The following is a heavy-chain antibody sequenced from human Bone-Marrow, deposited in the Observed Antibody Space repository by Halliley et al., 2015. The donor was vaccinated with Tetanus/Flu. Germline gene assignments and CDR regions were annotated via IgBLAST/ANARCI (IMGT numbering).Heavy chain of an antibody. V-gene: IGHV4-31*03. CDR2: MYYSGST. J-gene: IGHJ6*02. CDR1: GGSISSGGHF. Sequence: TLSLTCSVSGGSISSGGHFWNWIRQHPEKGLEWTGYMYYSGSTHFNPSLQSRLTMSVDTSKNQFSLKLSSMTAADTAVYYCARSGDVSGGKIFGVGPGFDVWGQGTTVIVS. D-gene: IGHD3-3*01. CDR3: ARSGDVSGGKIFGVGPGFDV.